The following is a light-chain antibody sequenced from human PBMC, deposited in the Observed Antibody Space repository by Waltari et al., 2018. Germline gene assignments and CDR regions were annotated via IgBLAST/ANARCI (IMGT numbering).Light chain of an antibody. CDR2: GAS. Sequence: EIVMTQSPATLSVSPGERATLSCRASPSISTNLAWYQQKPGQAPRLLIYGASTRATGFPARFSGSGFGTEFTLTISSLRSEDFAVYYCQHYHNWPPITFGQGTRLEIK. V-gene: IGKV3-15*01. CDR3: QHYHNWPPIT. J-gene: IGKJ5*01. CDR1: PSISTN.